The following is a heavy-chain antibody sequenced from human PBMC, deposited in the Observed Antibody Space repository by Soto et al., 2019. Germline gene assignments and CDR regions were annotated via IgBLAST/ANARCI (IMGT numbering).Heavy chain of an antibody. CDR2: IYSGGST. J-gene: IGHJ6*02. D-gene: IGHD2-2*01. CDR1: GFTVSSNY. CDR3: ARGYCSGTSCSWGYYYGMDV. Sequence: PGGSLRLSCAASGFTVSSNYMSWVRQAPGKGLEWVSVIYSGGSTYYADSVKGRFTISRDNSKNTLYLQMNSLRAEDTAVYYCARGYCSGTSCSWGYYYGMDVWGQGTTVTVSS. V-gene: IGHV3-53*01.